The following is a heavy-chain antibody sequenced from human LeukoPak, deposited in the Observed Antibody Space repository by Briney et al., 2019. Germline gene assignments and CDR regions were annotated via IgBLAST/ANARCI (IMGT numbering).Heavy chain of an antibody. V-gene: IGHV3-49*05. Sequence: NPGGSLRLSCTASGFTFGDYAMSWFRQAPGKGLEWVGFIRSKAYGGTTEYAASVKGRFTISRDDSKSIAYLQMNSLKTEDTAVYYCIAEVGAMVRGVIRGYYFDYWGQGTLVTVSS. D-gene: IGHD3-10*01. CDR1: GFTFGDYA. CDR3: IAEVGAMVRGVIRGYYFDY. J-gene: IGHJ4*02. CDR2: IRSKAYGGTT.